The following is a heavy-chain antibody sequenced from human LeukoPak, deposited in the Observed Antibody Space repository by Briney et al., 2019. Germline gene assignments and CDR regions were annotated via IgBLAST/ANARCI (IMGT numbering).Heavy chain of an antibody. V-gene: IGHV4-59*08. CDR2: VYYSGST. Sequence: SETLSLTCTVSNGSITSHYRSWIRQSPGQGPEWIGYVYYSGSTNYNPSLKSRVTISVDTSKNQFSLKLSSVTAADTAVYYCARMAAADLYYYYCMDVWGKGTTVTVSS. CDR1: NGSITSHY. D-gene: IGHD6-13*01. CDR3: ARMAAADLYYYYCMDV. J-gene: IGHJ6*03.